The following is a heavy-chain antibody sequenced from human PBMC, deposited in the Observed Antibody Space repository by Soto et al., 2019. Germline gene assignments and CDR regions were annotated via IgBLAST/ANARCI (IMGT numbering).Heavy chain of an antibody. Sequence: QVLLVQSGAEVKKPGASVRVSCKASGYPFTIYAIYWVRQAPGQSLEWMGWINPGNGDTKYSQIFQGRVTITWDTSARTAYMDLSSLISEDTADYYCARDSSSSRSFDYWGQGARVTVSS. J-gene: IGHJ4*02. CDR2: INPGNGDT. D-gene: IGHD6-6*01. CDR3: ARDSSSSRSFDY. CDR1: GYPFTIYA. V-gene: IGHV1-3*01.